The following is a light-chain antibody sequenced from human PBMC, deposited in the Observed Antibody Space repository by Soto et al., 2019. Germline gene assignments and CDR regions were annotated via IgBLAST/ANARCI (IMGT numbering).Light chain of an antibody. CDR2: ATS. CDR3: QQYDDSDRYI. V-gene: IGKV3-20*01. J-gene: IGKJ2*01. Sequence: EIVLTQSPGTLSLSPGEIATLSCRASQNGNTRYSAWYQQRPGQAPKLLIYATSSRATGIPDRFSGSGSGTDFTLTISILEPEDFAVYDCQQYDDSDRYIFGQGTNLEIK. CDR1: QNGNTRY.